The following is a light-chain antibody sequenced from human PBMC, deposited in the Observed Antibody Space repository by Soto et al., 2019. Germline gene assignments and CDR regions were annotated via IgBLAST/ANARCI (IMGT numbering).Light chain of an antibody. V-gene: IGKV3-20*01. Sequence: EIVLTQSPGTLSLSPGERATLSCRASQSVSNNYLAWYQQKSGQARRLIICGAFSGANGIPVRFSGSAAGTDFTLIISRLEPEDVAVYYCQQYGSLPKTFGQGTKVDIK. J-gene: IGKJ1*01. CDR1: QSVSNNY. CDR3: QQYGSLPKT. CDR2: GAF.